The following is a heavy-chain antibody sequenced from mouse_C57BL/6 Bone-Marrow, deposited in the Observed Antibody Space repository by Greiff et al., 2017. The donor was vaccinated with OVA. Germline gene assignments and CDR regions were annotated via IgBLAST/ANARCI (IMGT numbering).Heavy chain of an antibody. D-gene: IGHD1-1*01. Sequence: QVQLQQPGAELVKPGASVKMSCKASGYTFTSYWITWVKQRPGQGLEWIGDIYPGSGSTNYNEKFKSKATLTVDTSSSTAYMQLSSLTSEDSAVYYCARYYYGSSNYYFDYWGQGTTVTVSS. V-gene: IGHV1-55*01. CDR3: ARYYYGSSNYYFDY. J-gene: IGHJ2*01. CDR1: GYTFTSYW. CDR2: IYPGSGST.